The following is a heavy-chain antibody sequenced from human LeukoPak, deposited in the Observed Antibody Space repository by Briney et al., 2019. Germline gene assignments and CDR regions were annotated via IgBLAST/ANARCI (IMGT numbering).Heavy chain of an antibody. CDR2: IYHSGST. CDR1: GGSISSSNW. CDR3: ARDDDYGDYSMRY. J-gene: IGHJ4*02. D-gene: IGHD4-17*01. V-gene: IGHV4-4*02. Sequence: SGTLSLTCAVSGGSISSSNWWSRVRQPPGKGLEWIGEIYHSGSTDYNPSLKSRVTISVDKSKNQFSLKLSSVTAADTAVYYCARDDDYGDYSMRYWGQGTLVTVSS.